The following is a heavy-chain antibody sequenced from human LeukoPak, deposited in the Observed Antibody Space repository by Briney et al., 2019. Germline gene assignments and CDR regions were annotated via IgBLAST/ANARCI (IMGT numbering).Heavy chain of an antibody. CDR1: GYTFTSYG. V-gene: IGHV1-18*01. Sequence: ASVKVSCKASGYTFTSYGTSWVRQAPGQGLEWMGWISAYNGNTNYAQKLQGRVTMTTDTSTSTAYMELRSLRSDDTDVYYFVIDRAGFRRWWLRPRDAFDIWLQGTMVTVSS. J-gene: IGHJ3*02. CDR3: VIDRAGFRRWWLRPRDAFDI. CDR2: ISAYNGNT. D-gene: IGHD5-12*01.